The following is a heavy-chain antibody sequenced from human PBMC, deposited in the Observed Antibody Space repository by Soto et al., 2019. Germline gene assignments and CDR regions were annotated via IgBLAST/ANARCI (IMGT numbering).Heavy chain of an antibody. Sequence: EVHLLESGGSLVQPGGSLRLSCAASGFSFSPYAMSWVRQAPGKGLEWVSGISGSGNKTYYADSVKGRFTISGDNSKDTLYLQMNSLRAEDTALYYCARGVRLHFDNWGQGTLVTVSS. D-gene: IGHD4-17*01. CDR3: ARGVRLHFDN. CDR1: GFSFSPYA. CDR2: ISGSGNKT. J-gene: IGHJ4*02. V-gene: IGHV3-23*01.